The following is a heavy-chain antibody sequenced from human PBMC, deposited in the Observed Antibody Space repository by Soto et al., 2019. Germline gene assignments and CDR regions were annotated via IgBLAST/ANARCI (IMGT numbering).Heavy chain of an antibody. V-gene: IGHV1-18*01. Sequence: QVQLVQSGAEVKKPGASVKVSCKASGYTFTSYGISWVRQAPGQGLEWMGWISAYNGNTNYAQKLQGRVTMTTDTPTSRAYMELRSLRSDQTAVYYCARALGKYYDFWSGYSTQFDYWGQGTLVTVSS. CDR2: ISAYNGNT. CDR1: GYTFTSYG. J-gene: IGHJ4*02. D-gene: IGHD3-3*01. CDR3: ARALGKYYDFWSGYSTQFDY.